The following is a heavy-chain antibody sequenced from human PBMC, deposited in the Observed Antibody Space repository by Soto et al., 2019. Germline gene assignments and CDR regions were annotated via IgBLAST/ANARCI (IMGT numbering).Heavy chain of an antibody. CDR2: IIPIFGTA. D-gene: IGHD4-4*01. V-gene: IGHV1-69*13. J-gene: IGHJ4*02. CDR3: ARSGARMTTVTTYSY. CDR1: GYTFSNYG. Sequence: SVKVSCKASGYTFSNYGFSWVRQAPGQGLEWMGGIIPIFGTANYAQKFQGRVTITADESTSTAYMELSSLRSEDTAVYYCARSGARMTTVTTYSYWGQGTLVTVSS.